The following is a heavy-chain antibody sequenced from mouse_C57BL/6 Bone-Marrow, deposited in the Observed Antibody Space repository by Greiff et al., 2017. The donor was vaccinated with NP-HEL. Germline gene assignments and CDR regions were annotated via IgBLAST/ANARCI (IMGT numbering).Heavy chain of an antibody. CDR1: GYTFTSYG. V-gene: IGHV1-81*01. CDR2: IYPRSGNT. D-gene: IGHD1-1*01. CDR3: ARGGYYDCAMDY. J-gene: IGHJ4*01. Sequence: VHLVESGAELARPGASVKLSCKASGYTFTSYGISWVKQRTGQGLEWIGEIYPRSGNTYYNEKFKGKATLTADKSSSTAYMELRSLTSEDSAVYFCARGGYYDCAMDYWGQGTSVTVSS.